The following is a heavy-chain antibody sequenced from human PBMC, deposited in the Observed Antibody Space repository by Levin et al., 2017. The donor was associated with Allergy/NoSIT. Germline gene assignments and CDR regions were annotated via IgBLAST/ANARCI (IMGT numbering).Heavy chain of an antibody. CDR2: INHSGST. D-gene: IGHD2-2*01. CDR1: GGSFSGYY. CDR3: ARGSLDRLLAVVVPALWGRDYDYYMDG. Sequence: KPSETLSLTCAVYGGSFSGYYWSWIRQPPGKGLEWIGEINHSGSTNYNPSLKSRVTISVDTSKNQFSLKLSSVTAADTAVYYCARGSLDRLLAVVVPALWGRDYDYYMDGWGKGTTVTVSS. V-gene: IGHV4-34*01. J-gene: IGHJ6*03.